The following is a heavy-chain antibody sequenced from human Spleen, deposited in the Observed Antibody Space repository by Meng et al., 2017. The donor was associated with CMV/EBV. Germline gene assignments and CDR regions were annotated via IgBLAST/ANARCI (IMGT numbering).Heavy chain of an antibody. V-gene: IGHV4-34*01. J-gene: IGHJ5*02. Sequence: YGGSFSGYYWSWSRQPPGKGLEWIGEINHSGSTNYNPSLKSRVTISVDTSKNQFSLKLSSVTAADTAVYYCARGLVPAAMGIGFDPWGQGTLVTVSS. CDR1: GGSFSGYY. CDR2: INHSGST. CDR3: ARGLVPAAMGIGFDP. D-gene: IGHD2-2*01.